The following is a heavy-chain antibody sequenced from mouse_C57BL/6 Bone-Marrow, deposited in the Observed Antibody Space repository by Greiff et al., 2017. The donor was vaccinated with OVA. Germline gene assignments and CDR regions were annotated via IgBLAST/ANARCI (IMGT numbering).Heavy chain of an antibody. CDR3: ASRFFYYYGSSLYWYFDG. CDR2: ILPGSGST. D-gene: IGHD1-1*01. Sequence: QVQLQQSGAELMKPGASVKLSCKATGYTFTGYWIEWVKQRPGHGLEWIGEILPGSGSTNYNEKFKGKATFTADTSSNTAYMQLSSLTTEDSAIYYCASRFFYYYGSSLYWYFDGWGTGTTVTVSS. V-gene: IGHV1-9*01. J-gene: IGHJ1*03. CDR1: GYTFTGYW.